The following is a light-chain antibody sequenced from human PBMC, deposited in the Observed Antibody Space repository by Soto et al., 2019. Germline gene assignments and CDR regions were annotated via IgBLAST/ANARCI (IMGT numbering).Light chain of an antibody. CDR2: DVY. CDR1: ISDVGDYDY. J-gene: IGLJ2*01. Sequence: QSALTQPRSVSGSPGQSVTISCTGTISDVGDYDYVSWYQQHPGNAPKLIIYDVYKRSSGVPDRFSGSQSGNTASLTISGLQAEDEADYYCCSYAGSSTSVIFGGGTKLTVL. V-gene: IGLV2-11*01. CDR3: CSYAGSSTSVI.